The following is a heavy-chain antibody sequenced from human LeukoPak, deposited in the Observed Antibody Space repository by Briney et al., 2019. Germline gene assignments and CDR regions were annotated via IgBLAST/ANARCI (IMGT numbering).Heavy chain of an antibody. CDR3: ARVAWYLGDYFDY. CDR2: IYYSGST. J-gene: IGHJ4*02. V-gene: IGHV4-30-4*08. CDR1: GGSISSGGYY. D-gene: IGHD6-13*01. Sequence: PSETLSLTCTVSGGSISSGGYYWSWIRQHPGKGLEWIGYIYYSGSTYYNPSLKSRVTISVDTSKNQFSLKLSSVTAADTAVYYCARVAWYLGDYFDYWGQGTLVTVSS.